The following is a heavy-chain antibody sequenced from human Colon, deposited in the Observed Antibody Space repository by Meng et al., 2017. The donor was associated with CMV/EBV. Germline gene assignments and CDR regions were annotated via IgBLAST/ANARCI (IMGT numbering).Heavy chain of an antibody. CDR1: GFSFSGYT. D-gene: IGHD1/OR15-1a*01. CDR2: ITTTSSFI. Sequence: GESLKISCAASGFSFSGYTMTWVRQAPGKGLEWVSSITTTSSFISYADSVKGRFTISRDNAKNSLYLQMNSLRAEDTGVYYCARDSKWEQPVYWGQGTVVTVS. CDR3: ARDSKWEQPVY. J-gene: IGHJ4*02. V-gene: IGHV3-21*01.